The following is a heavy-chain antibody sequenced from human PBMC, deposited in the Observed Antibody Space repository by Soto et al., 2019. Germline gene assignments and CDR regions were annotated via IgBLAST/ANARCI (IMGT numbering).Heavy chain of an antibody. V-gene: IGHV1-18*01. J-gene: IGHJ5*02. D-gene: IGHD2-2*01. CDR3: ARVVPGAEAWFGP. CDR2: ISLYSDGT. CDR1: GYTFSKYG. Sequence: XSVKVSCETSGYTFSKYGITWVRQAPGQPLEWLGWISLYSDGTNYAQKFQGRVSMTTDTSTTTAYMELRSLRSDDTAVYYCARVVPGAEAWFGPWGQGTLVTVSS.